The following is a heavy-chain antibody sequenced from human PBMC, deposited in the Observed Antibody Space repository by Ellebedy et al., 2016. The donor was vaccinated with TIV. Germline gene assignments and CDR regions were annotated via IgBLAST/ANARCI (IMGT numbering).Heavy chain of an antibody. CDR1: GGSFSGYY. CDR2: IYYSGST. D-gene: IGHD3-10*01. J-gene: IGHJ4*02. V-gene: IGHV4-59*01. CDR3: ARREGYYGSGSYYAN. Sequence: MPSETLSLTCAVYGGSFSGYYWSWIRQPPGQGLEWIGYIYYSGSTNYNPSLKSRVTISIDTSKNQFSLKLSSVTAADTAVYYCARREGYYGSGSYYANWGQGTLVTVSS.